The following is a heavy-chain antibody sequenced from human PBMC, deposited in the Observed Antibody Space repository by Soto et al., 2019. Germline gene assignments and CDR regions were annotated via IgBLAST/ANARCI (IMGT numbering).Heavy chain of an antibody. Sequence: EVQLSESGGGLVQPGGSLRLSCAASGFTFSSYAMSWVRQAPGKGLEWVSAISGSGGSTYYADSVKGRFTISRDNSKNSLYLQMNSRRAEDTAVYYCAKDRMGGGAFDIWGQGTTVTVSS. V-gene: IGHV3-23*01. D-gene: IGHD2-8*01. J-gene: IGHJ3*02. CDR1: GFTFSSYA. CDR3: AKDRMGGGAFDI. CDR2: ISGSGGST.